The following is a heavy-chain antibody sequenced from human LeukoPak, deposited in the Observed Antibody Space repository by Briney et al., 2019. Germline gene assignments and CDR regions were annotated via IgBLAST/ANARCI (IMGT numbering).Heavy chain of an antibody. D-gene: IGHD3-16*02. Sequence: SQTLSLTCTVSGGSISSGDYYWGWIRQPPGKGLEWIGSIYYSGSTYYNPSLKSRVTISVDTSKNQFSLKLSSVTAADTAVYYCARARPLRLGELSSPYYFDYWGQGTLVTVSS. CDR3: ARARPLRLGELSSPYYFDY. CDR2: IYYSGST. CDR1: GGSISSGDYY. J-gene: IGHJ4*02. V-gene: IGHV4-39*07.